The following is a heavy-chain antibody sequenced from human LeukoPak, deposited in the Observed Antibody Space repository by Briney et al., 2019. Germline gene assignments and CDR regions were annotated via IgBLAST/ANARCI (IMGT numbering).Heavy chain of an antibody. Sequence: GWSLRLSCAASGFTFSDHLMHWVRQAPSKGLEWMAIISYDGGNKYYADSVKGRFTISRGNSKNTLYLQMNSLSTEDTALYYCVRDKRRFYYANSEYYFDLWGQGTLVTVSS. V-gene: IGHV3-30*03. CDR1: GFTFSDHL. CDR2: ISYDGGNK. D-gene: IGHD3-22*01. CDR3: VRDKRRFYYANSEYYFDL. J-gene: IGHJ4*02.